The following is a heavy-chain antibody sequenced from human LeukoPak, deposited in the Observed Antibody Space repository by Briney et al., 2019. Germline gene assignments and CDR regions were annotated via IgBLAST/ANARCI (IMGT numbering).Heavy chain of an antibody. CDR2: IYYSGST. J-gene: IGHJ5*02. CDR3: AREDWNDGGGFDP. Sequence: SETLSLTCTVSGGSISSYFWSWIRQPPGKGLEWIGNIYYSGSTNYNPSLKSRVTISVDTSKNQFSLKLSSVTAADTAVYYCAREDWNDGGGFDPWGQGTLVTVSS. V-gene: IGHV4-59*12. D-gene: IGHD1-1*01. CDR1: GGSISSYF.